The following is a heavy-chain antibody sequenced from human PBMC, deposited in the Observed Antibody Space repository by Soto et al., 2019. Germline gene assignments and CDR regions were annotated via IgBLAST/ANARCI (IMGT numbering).Heavy chain of an antibody. D-gene: IGHD3-16*02. CDR1: GFTFSNYW. J-gene: IGHJ4*02. CDR2: IKQDGSEK. Sequence: EVQLVESGGGLVQPGGSLRLSCAASGFTFSNYWMSWVRQAPGKGLERVANIKQDGSEKYYVDSVKGRFTISRDNAKNSLYLQVNSLRAEDTAVYYCASFAYYDYIWGSYLDYWGQGTLVTVSS. CDR3: ASFAYYDYIWGSYLDY. V-gene: IGHV3-7*01.